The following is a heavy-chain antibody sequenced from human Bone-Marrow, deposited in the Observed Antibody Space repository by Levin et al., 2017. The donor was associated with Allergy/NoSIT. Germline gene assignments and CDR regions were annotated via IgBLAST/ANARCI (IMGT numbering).Heavy chain of an antibody. D-gene: IGHD2-2*01. Sequence: GESLKISCTGSEFTFNDYAMNWVRQAPGKGLEWVSVISAGFGTSTYYADSVKGRFIISRDRSKNTLYLQMNSLRADDTAVYYCAKDICPSSSCWYGGMDVWGQGPTVTVSS. J-gene: IGHJ6*02. CDR2: ISAGFGTST. CDR3: AKDICPSSSCWYGGMDV. CDR1: EFTFNDYA. V-gene: IGHV3-23*01.